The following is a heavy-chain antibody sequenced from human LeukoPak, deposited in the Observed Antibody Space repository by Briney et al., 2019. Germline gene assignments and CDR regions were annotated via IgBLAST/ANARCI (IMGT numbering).Heavy chain of an antibody. Sequence: GASVKVSCKASGYTFTSYDIHWVRQATGQGLEWMGWMNPNSGNTGYAQKFQGRVTMTRNTSISTAYMELSSLRSEDTAVYYCARGRLLATGVYLPPPDYWGQGTLVTVSS. CDR3: ARGRLLATGVYLPPPDY. CDR2: MNPNSGNT. J-gene: IGHJ4*02. D-gene: IGHD4-23*01. CDR1: GYTFTSYD. V-gene: IGHV1-8*01.